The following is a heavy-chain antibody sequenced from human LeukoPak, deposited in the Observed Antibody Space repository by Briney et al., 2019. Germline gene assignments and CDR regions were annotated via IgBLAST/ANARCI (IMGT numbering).Heavy chain of an antibody. CDR3: ARDRAASSSGYDGGDY. J-gene: IGHJ4*02. CDR1: GFTFSSYG. CDR2: ISYDGSNK. Sequence: GGSLRLSCAASGFTFSSYGMHWVRQAPGKGLEWVAVISYDGSNKYYADSVKGRFTISRDNSKNTLYLQMNSLRAEDTAVYYCARDRAASSSGYDGGDYWGQGTLVTVSS. D-gene: IGHD6-19*01. V-gene: IGHV3-30*03.